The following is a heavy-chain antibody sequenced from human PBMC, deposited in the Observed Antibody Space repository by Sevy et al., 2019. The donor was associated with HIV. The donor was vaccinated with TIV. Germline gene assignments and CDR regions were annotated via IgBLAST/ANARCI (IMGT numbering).Heavy chain of an antibody. CDR2: IYYSGST. D-gene: IGHD5-12*01. V-gene: IGHV4-59*13. CDR1: VGSISSYY. CDR3: ARDRRDGYNSYYYYGMDV. J-gene: IGHJ6*02. Sequence: SETLSLTCTVSVGSISSYYWSWIRQPPGKGLEWIGYIYYSGSTNYNPSLKSRVTISVDTSKNQFSLKLSSVTAADTAVYYCARDRRDGYNSYYYYGMDVWGQGTTVTVSS.